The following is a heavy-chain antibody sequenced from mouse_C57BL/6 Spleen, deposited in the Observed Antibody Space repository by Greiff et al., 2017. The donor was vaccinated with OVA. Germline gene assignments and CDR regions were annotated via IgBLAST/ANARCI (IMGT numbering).Heavy chain of an antibody. V-gene: IGHV5-9-1*02. CDR2: ISSGGDYI. D-gene: IGHD2-5*01. CDR3: TRDYSNYWYFDV. Sequence: EVKVVESGEGLVKPGGSLKLSCAASGFTFSSYAMSWVRQTPEKKLEWVAYISSGGDYIYYADTVKGRFTISSDNARNTLYLQMSSLKSEDTAMYYCTRDYSNYWYFDVWGTGTTVTVSS. CDR1: GFTFSSYA. J-gene: IGHJ1*03.